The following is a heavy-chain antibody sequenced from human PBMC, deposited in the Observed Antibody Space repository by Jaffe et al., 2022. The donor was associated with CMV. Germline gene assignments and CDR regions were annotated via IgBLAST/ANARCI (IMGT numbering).Heavy chain of an antibody. CDR1: GFTFSSYA. V-gene: IGHV3-23*01. CDR2: ISGSGGST. CDR3: AKDRRAVAGTSFVGYYFDY. Sequence: EVQLLESGGGLVQPGGSLRLSCAASGFTFSSYAMSWVRQAPGKGLEWVSAISGSGGSTYYADSVKGRFTISRDNSKNTLYLQMNSLRAEDTAVYYCAKDRRAVAGTSFVGYYFDYWGQGTLVTVSS. J-gene: IGHJ4*02. D-gene: IGHD6-19*01.